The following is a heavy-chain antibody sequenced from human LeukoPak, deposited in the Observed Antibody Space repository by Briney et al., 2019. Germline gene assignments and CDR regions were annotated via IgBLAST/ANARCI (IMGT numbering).Heavy chain of an antibody. CDR1: GGTFISYA. CDR3: ARSVGAVFITGFDP. D-gene: IGHD3-22*01. Sequence: ASVKVSCKASGGTFISYAISWVRQAPGQGLEWMGGIIPIFGTANYAQKFQGRVTITTDESTSTAYMELSSLRSEDTAVYYCARSVGAVFITGFDPWGQGPLVTVSS. J-gene: IGHJ5*02. CDR2: IIPIFGTA. V-gene: IGHV1-69*05.